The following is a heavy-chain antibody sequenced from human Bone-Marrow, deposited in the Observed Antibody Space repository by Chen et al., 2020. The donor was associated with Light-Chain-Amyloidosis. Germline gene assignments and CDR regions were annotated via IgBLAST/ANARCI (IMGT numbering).Heavy chain of an antibody. CDR3: AKDKGVDHFDY. Sequence: EVQLVESGGGLVQPGRSLRLSCAASGFTFHDYAMDWVRQGPGKGLGWGSGISWNSGNIVYADSVKGRFTISRDNAKNSLYLQMNSLRAEDTAFYYCAKDKGVDHFDYWGQGTLVTVSS. CDR1: GFTFHDYA. CDR2: ISWNSGNI. D-gene: IGHD2-15*01. J-gene: IGHJ4*02. V-gene: IGHV3-9*01.